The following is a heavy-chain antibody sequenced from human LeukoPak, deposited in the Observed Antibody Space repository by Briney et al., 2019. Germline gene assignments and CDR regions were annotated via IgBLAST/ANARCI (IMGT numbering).Heavy chain of an antibody. V-gene: IGHV1-69*13. Sequence: GASVKVSCKASGYSRYTFTDYYMHCVRQAPGQGREGMGGIIPIFGTANYAQKFQGRVTITADESTNTAYMEQSSLRSEDTAVYYCASLTYSSSWTLPGNWFDPWGQGTLVTVSS. CDR2: IIPIFGTA. D-gene: IGHD6-13*01. CDR1: GYSRYTFTDYY. CDR3: ASLTYSSSWTLPGNWFDP. J-gene: IGHJ5*02.